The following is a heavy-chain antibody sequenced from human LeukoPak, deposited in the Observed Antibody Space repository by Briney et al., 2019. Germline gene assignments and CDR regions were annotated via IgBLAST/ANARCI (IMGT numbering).Heavy chain of an antibody. CDR1: GFSVSSYG. CDR3: AKEGDYYYDSSGYAYYFDY. J-gene: IGHJ4*02. Sequence: AGGSLRLSCAVSGFSVSSYGMSWVRQAPGKGLEWISAISVNGETTYYANSVKGRFIISRDNSENTLYLQMNSLRAEDTAVYYCAKEGDYYYDSSGYAYYFDYWGQGTLVTVSS. CDR2: ISVNGETT. V-gene: IGHV3-23*01. D-gene: IGHD3-22*01.